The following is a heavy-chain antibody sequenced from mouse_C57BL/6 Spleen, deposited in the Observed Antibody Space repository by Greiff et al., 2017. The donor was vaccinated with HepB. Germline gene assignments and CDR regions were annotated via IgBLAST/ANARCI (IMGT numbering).Heavy chain of an antibody. CDR1: GYTFTSYW. V-gene: IGHV1-69*01. Sequence: QVQLQQPGAELVMPGASVKLSCKASGYTFTSYWMHWVKQRPGQGLEWIGEIDPSDSYTNYNQKFKGKSTLTVDKSSSTAYMQLSSLTSEDSAVYYYARSGGYDAFAYWGQGTLVTVSA. CDR3: ARSGGYDAFAY. D-gene: IGHD2-2*01. J-gene: IGHJ3*01. CDR2: IDPSDSYT.